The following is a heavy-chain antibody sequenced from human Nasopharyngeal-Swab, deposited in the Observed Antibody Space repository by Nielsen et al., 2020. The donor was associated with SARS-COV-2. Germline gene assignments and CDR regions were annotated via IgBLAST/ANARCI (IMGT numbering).Heavy chain of an antibody. J-gene: IGHJ6*02. CDR2: ISYDGSNK. V-gene: IGHV3-30-3*02. D-gene: IGHD5-12*01. CDR3: AKIPTAPWLRFGNGMDV. Sequence: GESLKSSSAAAGFTFSSYAMSWVRQAPGKGREWVAVISYDGSNKYYADSVKGRFTISRDNSKNTLYLQMNSLRAEDTAVYYCAKIPTAPWLRFGNGMDVWGQGTTVTVSS. CDR1: GFTFSSYA.